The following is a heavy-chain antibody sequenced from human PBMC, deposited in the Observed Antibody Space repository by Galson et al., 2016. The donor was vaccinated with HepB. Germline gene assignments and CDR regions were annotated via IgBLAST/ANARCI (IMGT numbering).Heavy chain of an antibody. CDR3: ATISGASPLG. V-gene: IGHV3-7*03. CDR1: GFTFSRSW. Sequence: SLRLSCAASGFTFSRSWMHWVRQAPGKGLECVANIKEDGSERYYMDSAKGRFTISRDNAKNSLYLHMNSLGAEDTAMYYCATISGASPLGWGQGTLVTVSS. D-gene: IGHD2-15*01. J-gene: IGHJ4*02. CDR2: IKEDGSER.